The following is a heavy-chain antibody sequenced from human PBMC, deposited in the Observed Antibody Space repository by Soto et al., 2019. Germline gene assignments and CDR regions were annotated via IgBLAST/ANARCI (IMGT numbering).Heavy chain of an antibody. D-gene: IGHD1-26*01. J-gene: IGHJ4*02. Sequence: EVQLVESGGGVVQPGGSLRLSCAASGFTFSNSGMNWVRQAPGKGLEWVSYISSSSSTIRYADSVKGRFTISRDNAKNSLFLQMNSLRDEETAVYYCARDRGGAGATDYWGQGTLVTVSS. V-gene: IGHV3-48*02. CDR3: ARDRGGAGATDY. CDR1: GFTFSNSG. CDR2: ISSSSSTI.